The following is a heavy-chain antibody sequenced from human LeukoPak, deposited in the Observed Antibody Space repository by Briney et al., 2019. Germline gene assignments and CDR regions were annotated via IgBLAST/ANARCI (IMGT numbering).Heavy chain of an antibody. CDR1: GFTFSSYG. CDR3: AKPAATVTLLGAFDI. J-gene: IGHJ3*02. V-gene: IGHV3-30*18. CDR2: ISYDGSNK. Sequence: QAGGSLRLSCAASGFTFSSYGMHWVRQAPGKGLEWVAVISYDGSNKYYADSVKGRFTISRDNSKNTLYLQMNSLRAEDTAVYYCAKPAATVTLLGAFDIWGQGTMVTVSS. D-gene: IGHD4-17*01.